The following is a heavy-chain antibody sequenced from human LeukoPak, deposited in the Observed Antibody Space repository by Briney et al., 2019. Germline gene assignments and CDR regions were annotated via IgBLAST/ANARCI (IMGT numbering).Heavy chain of an antibody. V-gene: IGHV3-30*03. J-gene: IGHJ4*02. CDR3: ARGAYYYED. D-gene: IGHD3-22*01. CDR2: ISNDGSKK. Sequence: GGSLRLSCAASGFTFSSYGMHWVRQAPGKGLDWVAVISNDGSKKYYADSVKGRFTISRDNSKNTLSLQVSSLRTEDTAVYYCARGAYYYEDWGQGTLVTVSS. CDR1: GFTFSSYG.